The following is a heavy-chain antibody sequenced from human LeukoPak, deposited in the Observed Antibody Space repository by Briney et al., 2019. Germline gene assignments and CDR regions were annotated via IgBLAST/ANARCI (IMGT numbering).Heavy chain of an antibody. D-gene: IGHD1-26*01. CDR2: INPNSGDT. CDR1: GYTLTGFY. J-gene: IGHJ4*02. Sequence: GASVKLSCKASGYTLTGFYIHWVRQAPGQGLEWMGWINPNSGDTSFQQKFQGRVSMTWDTSTSTAYMELSSLRSDDTAVYYCAREGFSSGTYHFDYWGQGTLVTVSS. CDR3: AREGFSSGTYHFDY. V-gene: IGHV1-2*02.